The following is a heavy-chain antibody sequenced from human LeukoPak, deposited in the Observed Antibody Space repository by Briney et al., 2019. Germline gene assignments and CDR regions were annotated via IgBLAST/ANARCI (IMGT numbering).Heavy chain of an antibody. V-gene: IGHV3-7*03. Sequence: GGSLRLSCAASGFIFSSFWMHWVRQAPGKGLEWVANIGQDGGEKYYVDSVKGRFTISRDNPKNSLYLQMSSLRAEDTAVYYCARAWDIWGQGTMVTVSS. CDR1: GFIFSSFW. CDR2: IGQDGGEK. J-gene: IGHJ3*02. CDR3: ARAWDI.